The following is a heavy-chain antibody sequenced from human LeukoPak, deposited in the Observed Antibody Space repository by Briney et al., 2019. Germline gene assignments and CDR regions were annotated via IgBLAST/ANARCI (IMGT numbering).Heavy chain of an antibody. CDR1: GFTVSSNY. D-gene: IGHD2-2*01. CDR3: ASGVVPAARGYYGMDV. J-gene: IGHJ6*02. V-gene: IGHV3-66*01. Sequence: GGSLRLSCAASGFTVSSNYMSWVRQAPGKGLEWVSVIYSGGSTYYADSVKGRFTISRDNSKNTLYLQMNSLRAEDTAVYYCASGVVPAARGYYGMDVWGQGTTVTVS. CDR2: IYSGGST.